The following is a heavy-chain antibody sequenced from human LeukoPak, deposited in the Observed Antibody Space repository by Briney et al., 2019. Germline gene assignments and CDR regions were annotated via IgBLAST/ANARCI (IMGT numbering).Heavy chain of an antibody. CDR1: GGSFSGYY. J-gene: IGHJ5*02. CDR2: INHSGST. D-gene: IGHD2-15*01. Sequence: SETLSLTCAVYGGSFSGYYWSWIRQPPGKGLEWIGEINHSGSTNYNPSLKSRVTISVDTSKNQFSLKLSSVTAADTAVYYCARDLIVVVVAANWFDPWGQGTLVTVSS. V-gene: IGHV4-34*01. CDR3: ARDLIVVVVAANWFDP.